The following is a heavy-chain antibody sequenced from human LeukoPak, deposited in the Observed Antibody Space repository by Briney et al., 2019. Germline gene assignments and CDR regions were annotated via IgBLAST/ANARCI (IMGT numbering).Heavy chain of an antibody. J-gene: IGHJ6*02. CDR2: ISSSSSYI. V-gene: IGHV3-21*01. CDR3: ARRLAVAGQPLCMDV. D-gene: IGHD6-19*01. Sequence: GGSLRLSCAASGFTFSSYSMNWVRQAPGKGLEWVSSISSSSSYIYYADSVKGRFTISRDNAKNSLYLQMNSLRAEDTAVYYCARRLAVAGQPLCMDVWGQGTTVTVPS. CDR1: GFTFSSYS.